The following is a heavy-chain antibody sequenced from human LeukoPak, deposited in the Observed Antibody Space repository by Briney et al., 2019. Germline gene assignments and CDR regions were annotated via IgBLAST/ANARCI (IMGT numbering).Heavy chain of an antibody. J-gene: IGHJ2*01. D-gene: IGHD5-24*01. V-gene: IGHV3-53*01. CDR3: ARGLVEMATRYFDL. CDR1: GFTVSNNY. Sequence: TGGSLRLSCAASGFTVSNNYMSWVRQAPGKGLEWVSVIYSGGSTYYADSVKGRFTISRDTSKNTLSLQMNSLRAEDTAVYYCARGLVEMATRYFDLWGRGTLVTVSS. CDR2: IYSGGST.